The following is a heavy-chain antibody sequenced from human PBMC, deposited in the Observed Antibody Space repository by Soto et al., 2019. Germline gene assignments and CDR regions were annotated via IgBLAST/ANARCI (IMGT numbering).Heavy chain of an antibody. J-gene: IGHJ5*02. CDR1: GYTFNSYG. CDR2: ISAYNGNT. Sequence: QVQLVQSGAEVKKPGASVKVSCKASGYTFNSYGIGWVRQAPGQGLEWMGWISAYNGNTNYEQKVQGRVTMTTDTTXXTAYMELRSLTSDDTAIYYCARDRRDGGNPGWFDPWGQGTLVTVSS. CDR3: ARDRRDGGNPGWFDP. D-gene: IGHD2-15*01. V-gene: IGHV1-18*01.